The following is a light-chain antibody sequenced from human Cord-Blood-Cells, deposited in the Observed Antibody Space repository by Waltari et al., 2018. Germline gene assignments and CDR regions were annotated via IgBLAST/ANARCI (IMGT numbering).Light chain of an antibody. CDR3: CSYAGSSTWV. CDR2: EGS. V-gene: IGLV2-23*01. CDR1: SSDVGSYNF. J-gene: IGLJ3*02. Sequence: QSALTQPASVSGSPGQSITISCTGTSSDVGSYNFVSWYQQHPGKAPKLMFYEGSKRPSGVSNRFSGSKSANTASLTISGLQAEDEADYYCCSYAGSSTWVFGGGTKLTVL.